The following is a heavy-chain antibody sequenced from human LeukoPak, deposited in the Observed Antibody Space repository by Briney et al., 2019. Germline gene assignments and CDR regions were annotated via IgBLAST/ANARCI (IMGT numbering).Heavy chain of an antibody. J-gene: IGHJ4*02. CDR3: AKEGDLVGVTYYFDY. CDR2: IRNDGSNK. CDR1: GFTFSSYV. V-gene: IGHV3-30*02. D-gene: IGHD1-26*01. Sequence: PGGSLRLSCAASGFTFSSYVIHWVRQAPGKGLEWVAFIRNDGSNKYYADSVKGRFTVSRDNSKNTLYLQMNSLRVEDAAVYYCAKEGDLVGVTYYFDYWGQGTLVTVSS.